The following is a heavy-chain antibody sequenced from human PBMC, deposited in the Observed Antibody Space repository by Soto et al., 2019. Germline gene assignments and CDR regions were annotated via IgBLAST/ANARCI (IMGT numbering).Heavy chain of an antibody. Sequence: EAQLLESGGGVVQPGGSLRLSCAASGFTFSSYAMSWVRQAPGKGLEWVSVISGSDDSTYYADSVKGRFTISRDKSKNTVYLQMNSLRAEDTAVYYCAKGSSSSTFDYWGQGTLVTVS. CDR2: ISGSDDST. V-gene: IGHV3-23*01. D-gene: IGHD6-6*01. CDR3: AKGSSSSTFDY. CDR1: GFTFSSYA. J-gene: IGHJ4*02.